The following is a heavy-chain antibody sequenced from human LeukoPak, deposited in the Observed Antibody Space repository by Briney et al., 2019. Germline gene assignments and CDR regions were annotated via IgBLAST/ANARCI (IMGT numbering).Heavy chain of an antibody. J-gene: IGHJ3*01. CDR3: ARHEFGSSSAAFDS. D-gene: IGHD6-6*01. Sequence: SETLSLTCAVYGGSLSGYIGSWIRQPPGKGLEYIGEISHSGSTTYNPSLKSRVTISKDTSKNQFSLKVISVTAADTAVYYCARHEFGSSSAAFDSWGQGTMVIVSS. V-gene: IGHV4-34*01. CDR1: GGSLSGYI. CDR2: ISHSGST.